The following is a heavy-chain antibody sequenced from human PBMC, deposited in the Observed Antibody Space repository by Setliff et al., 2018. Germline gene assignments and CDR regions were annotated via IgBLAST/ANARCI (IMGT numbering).Heavy chain of an antibody. CDR3: ARGGTFRYFDY. Sequence: SETLSLTCTVSGGSLSTYYWSWIRQSPGRGLEYIGYVYYNGDADYSPSLKSRVTLSVDTSKNQFSLKMTSVTAADTAVYYCARGGTFRYFDYWGQGTPVTVSS. CDR2: VYYNGDA. J-gene: IGHJ4*02. V-gene: IGHV4-59*01. CDR1: GGSLSTYY. D-gene: IGHD5-12*01.